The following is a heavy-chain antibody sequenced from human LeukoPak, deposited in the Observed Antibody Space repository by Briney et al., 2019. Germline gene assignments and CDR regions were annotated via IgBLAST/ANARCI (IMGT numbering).Heavy chain of an antibody. Sequence: PGVSLRLSCAASGFTFSTYVIHWVRQAPGKGLEWVAVIWYDGSNKNYADSEKGRFTISRDTSKNTLYLQMNSLRAEDTAVYYCARDHGYSGYDYYFDYWGQGTLVTVSS. J-gene: IGHJ4*02. CDR2: IWYDGSNK. V-gene: IGHV3-33*01. CDR1: GFTFSTYV. CDR3: ARDHGYSGYDYYFDY. D-gene: IGHD5-12*01.